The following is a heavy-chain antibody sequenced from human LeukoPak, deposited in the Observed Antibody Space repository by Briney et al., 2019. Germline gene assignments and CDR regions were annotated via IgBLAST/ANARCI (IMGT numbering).Heavy chain of an antibody. J-gene: IGHJ3*02. V-gene: IGHV3-23*01. CDR1: GFTFSSYA. Sequence: GGSLRLSCAASGFTFSSYAMSWVRQAPGKGLEGVSAISGSGGSTYYADYVKGRFTISRDNSKNTLYLQMNSLRAVDTAVYYCAGLELLSDAFDIWGQGTMVTVSS. D-gene: IGHD1-7*01. CDR3: AGLELLSDAFDI. CDR2: ISGSGGST.